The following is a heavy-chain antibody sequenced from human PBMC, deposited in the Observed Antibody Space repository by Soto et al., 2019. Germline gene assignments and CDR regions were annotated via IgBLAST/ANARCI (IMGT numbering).Heavy chain of an antibody. CDR3: AREFWSGYYTLNYGMDV. Sequence: GGSLRLSCAASGFTFSSYAMSWVRQAPGKGLEWVSYISSSSSYTNYADSVKGRFTISRDNAKNSLYLQMNSLRAEDTAVYYCAREFWSGYYTLNYGMDVWGQGTTVTVSS. D-gene: IGHD3-3*01. J-gene: IGHJ6*02. CDR1: GFTFSSYA. CDR2: ISSSSSYT. V-gene: IGHV3-21*05.